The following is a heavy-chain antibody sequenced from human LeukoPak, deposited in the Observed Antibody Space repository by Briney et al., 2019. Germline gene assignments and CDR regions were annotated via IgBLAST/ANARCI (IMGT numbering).Heavy chain of an antibody. Sequence: PGGSLRLSCAASAFTFSTYEMNWVRQAPGLGLEGGSYISTSGGTTYYADSVKGRFTISRDNAKNSVYLQMNSLRAEDTAIYYCNGGTAFDFWGQGTRVTVSS. CDR3: NGGTAFDF. CDR1: AFTFSTYE. J-gene: IGHJ4*02. V-gene: IGHV3-48*03. CDR2: ISTSGGTT. D-gene: IGHD4-23*01.